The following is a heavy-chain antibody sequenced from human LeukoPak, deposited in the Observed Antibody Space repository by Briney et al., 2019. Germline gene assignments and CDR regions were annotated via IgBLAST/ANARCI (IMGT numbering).Heavy chain of an antibody. CDR1: GFTFSSYA. D-gene: IGHD3-3*01. V-gene: IGHV3-23*01. CDR2: ISGSGYKT. Sequence: GGSLRLSCAASGFTFSSYAMSWVRQAPGKGLEWVSAISGSGYKTYSADSVKGRFTISSDNPKNTLYLQMNSLRAEDTAIYYCAKMRYDFWSGYLYYFDYWGHGTLVTVSS. CDR3: AKMRYDFWSGYLYYFDY. J-gene: IGHJ4*01.